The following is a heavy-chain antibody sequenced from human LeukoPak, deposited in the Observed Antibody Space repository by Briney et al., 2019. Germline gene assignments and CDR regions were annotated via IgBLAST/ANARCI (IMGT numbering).Heavy chain of an antibody. Sequence: PGGTLRLSCVVSGFTFSSYGMSWVRQAPGKGLEWVSGIRDNVGSTYYADSVKGRFTISRDNSKNTLYLQMNSLRAEGTAVYYCAKGGYRPRYYFDYWGQGTLVTVSS. D-gene: IGHD1-1*01. V-gene: IGHV3-23*01. CDR2: IRDNVGST. J-gene: IGHJ4*02. CDR1: GFTFSSYG. CDR3: AKGGYRPRYYFDY.